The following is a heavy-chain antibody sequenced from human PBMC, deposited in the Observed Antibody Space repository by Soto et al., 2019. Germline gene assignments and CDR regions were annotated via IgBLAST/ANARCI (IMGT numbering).Heavy chain of an antibody. CDR2: IWYDGSNK. V-gene: IGHV3-33*01. CDR1: GFSFSSYG. D-gene: IGHD6-19*01. CDR3: ARTKAVAAKTQYYFDY. J-gene: IGHJ4*02. Sequence: QVQLVESGGGVVQPGRSLRLSCAASGFSFSSYGMHWVRQAPGKGLKWVAVIWYDGSNKYYADSVKGRFTISRDNSKNTLYLQMNSLRAEDTAVYYCARTKAVAAKTQYYFDYWGQGTLVTVSS.